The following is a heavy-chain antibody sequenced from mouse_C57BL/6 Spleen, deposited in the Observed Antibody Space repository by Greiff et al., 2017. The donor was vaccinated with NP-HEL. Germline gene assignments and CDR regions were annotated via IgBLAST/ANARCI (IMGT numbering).Heavy chain of an antibody. V-gene: IGHV1-22*01. CDR2: INPNNGGT. CDR1: GYTFTDYN. CDR3: ARALGRPYFDV. J-gene: IGHJ1*03. Sequence: EVQLQQSGPELVKPGASVKMSCKASGYTFTDYNMHWVKQSHGKSLEWIGYINPNNGGTSYNQKFKGKATLTVNKSSSNAYMELRSLTSDDSAVYYCARALGRPYFDVWGTGTTVTVSS. D-gene: IGHD1-1*01.